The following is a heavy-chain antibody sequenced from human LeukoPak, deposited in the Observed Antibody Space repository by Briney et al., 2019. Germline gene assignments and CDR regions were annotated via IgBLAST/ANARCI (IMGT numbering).Heavy chain of an antibody. V-gene: IGHV1-69*13. CDR2: IIPIFGTA. CDR1: GGAFSSYA. CDR3: ASSTSCYYNSCGAILYYYGMDV. Sequence: ASVKVSCKASGGAFSSYAISWVRQAPGQGLEWMGGIIPIFGTANYAQKFQGRVTITADESTSTAYMELSSLRSEDTAVYYCASSTSCYYNSCGAILYYYGMDVWGQGTTVTVSS. D-gene: IGHD2-2*01. J-gene: IGHJ6*02.